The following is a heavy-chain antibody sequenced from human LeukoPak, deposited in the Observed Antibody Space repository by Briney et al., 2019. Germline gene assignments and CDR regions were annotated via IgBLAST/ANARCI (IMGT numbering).Heavy chain of an antibody. CDR3: AKESPREYYYDSSGTFDY. D-gene: IGHD3-22*01. Sequence: GRSLRLSCAVSGFTFSSYGMHWVRQAPGKGLEWVAVISYDGSNKYYADSVKGRFTISRDNSKNTLYLQMNSLRAEDTAVYYCAKESPREYYYDSSGTFDYWGQGTLVTVSS. J-gene: IGHJ4*02. V-gene: IGHV3-30*18. CDR2: ISYDGSNK. CDR1: GFTFSSYG.